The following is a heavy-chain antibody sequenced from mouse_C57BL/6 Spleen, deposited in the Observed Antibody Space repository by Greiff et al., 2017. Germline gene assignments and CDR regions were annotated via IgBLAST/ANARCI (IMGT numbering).Heavy chain of an antibody. CDR2: IDPSDSET. CDR3: AKGYYYGSSWFAY. D-gene: IGHD1-1*01. Sequence: QVQLQQPGAELVRPGSSVKLSCKASGYTFTSYWMHWVKQRPIQGLEWIGNIDPSDSETHYNQKFKDKATLTVDKSSSTAYMQLSSLTSEDSAVDYCAKGYYYGSSWFAYWGQGTLVTVSA. CDR1: GYTFTSYW. V-gene: IGHV1-52*01. J-gene: IGHJ3*01.